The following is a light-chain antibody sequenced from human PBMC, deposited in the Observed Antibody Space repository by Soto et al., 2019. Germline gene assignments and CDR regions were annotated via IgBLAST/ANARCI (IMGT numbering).Light chain of an antibody. Sequence: EIVLTQSPGPLSLSPGERATLSCTASQSVSGYLAWYQQKPGQAPRLLIYEASNRATGIPDRFTGSCSGTDCILTISRLEPDDVAVYYCQQYGRSPWTFGQGTKVDIK. CDR3: QQYGRSPWT. CDR2: EAS. V-gene: IGKV3-20*01. CDR1: QSVSGY. J-gene: IGKJ1*01.